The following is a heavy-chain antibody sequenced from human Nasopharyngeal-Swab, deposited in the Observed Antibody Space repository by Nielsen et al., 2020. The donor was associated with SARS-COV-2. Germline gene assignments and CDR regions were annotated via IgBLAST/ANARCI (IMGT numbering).Heavy chain of an antibody. CDR2: IYYSGST. CDR3: ARPATTAQSDAFDI. Sequence: SETLSLTCTVSGGSISSYYWSWIRQLPGKGLEWIGYIYYSGSTNYNPSLKSRVTISVDTSKNRFSLRLNSVTAADTAVYYCARPATTAQSDAFDIWGQGTMVTVS. J-gene: IGHJ3*02. V-gene: IGHV4-59*08. CDR1: GGSISSYY. D-gene: IGHD1-1*01.